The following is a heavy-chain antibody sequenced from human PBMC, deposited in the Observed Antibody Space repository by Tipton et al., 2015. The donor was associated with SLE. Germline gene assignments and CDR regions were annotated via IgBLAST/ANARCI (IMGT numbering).Heavy chain of an antibody. CDR1: GGSFSGYY. D-gene: IGHD6-13*01. J-gene: IGHJ4*02. CDR2: INHSGST. CDR3: ARREGIGAAGIID. V-gene: IGHV4-34*01. Sequence: TLSLTCAVYGGSFSGYYWNWIRQPPGKGLEWIGEINHSGSTNYNPSLKSRVTISVDTSKNQFCLKLRSVTAADTAVYYCARREGIGAAGIIDWGQGTLVTVSS.